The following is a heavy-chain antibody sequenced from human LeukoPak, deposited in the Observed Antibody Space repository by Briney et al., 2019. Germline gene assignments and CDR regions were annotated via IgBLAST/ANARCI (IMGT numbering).Heavy chain of an antibody. Sequence: SETLSLTCAVYGGSFSGYYWSWIRQPPGKGLEWIGEISHSGSTNYNPSLKSRVTISVDTSKNQFSLKLSSVTAADTAVYYCARGNPEDYYFDYWGQGTLVTVSS. CDR3: ARGNPEDYYFDY. CDR1: GGSFSGYY. CDR2: ISHSGST. D-gene: IGHD1-14*01. V-gene: IGHV4-34*01. J-gene: IGHJ4*02.